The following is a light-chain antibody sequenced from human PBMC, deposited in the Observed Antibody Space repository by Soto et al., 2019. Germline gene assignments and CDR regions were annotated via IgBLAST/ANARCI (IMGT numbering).Light chain of an antibody. V-gene: IGKV3-20*01. CDR1: QSVSNSF. CDR2: GAS. Sequence: EIVLTQSPGTLSLSPGERATLSCRASQSVSNSFLAWYQQKPGQAPRVLIYGASSRATGIPDRFSGSGSGTASTPTISRLEPEAFAVYYCQQYGSSAYTFGQGTKLEIK. CDR3: QQYGSSAYT. J-gene: IGKJ2*01.